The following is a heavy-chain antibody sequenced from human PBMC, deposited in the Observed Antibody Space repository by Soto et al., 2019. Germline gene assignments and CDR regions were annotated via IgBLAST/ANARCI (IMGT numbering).Heavy chain of an antibody. CDR1: GFTFSDYY. CDR2: ICSSSSYT. Sequence: GSLRLSCAASGFTFSDYYMSWIRQAPGKGLEWVSYICSSSSYTNYADSVKGRFTISRDNAKNSLYLQMNSLIAVDTAVYYCAIDVTKSGYSYDSSGSRYFGNWGQETMV. V-gene: IGHV3-11*05. D-gene: IGHD3-22*01. J-gene: IGHJ3*02. CDR3: AIDVTKSGYSYDSSGSRYFGN.